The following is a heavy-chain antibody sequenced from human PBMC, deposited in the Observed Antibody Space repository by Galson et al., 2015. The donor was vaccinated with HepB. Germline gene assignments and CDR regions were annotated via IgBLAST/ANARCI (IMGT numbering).Heavy chain of an antibody. CDR2: TYYRSKWDK. J-gene: IGHJ6*02. Sequence: CAISGDSVSSNSAAWNWIRQSPSRGLEWLGRTYYRSKWDKDYAVSVKGRITINTDTSKNQVSLQLSSVTPEDTAVYYCAYGLDVWGQGTTVTVSS. CDR1: GDSVSSNSAA. V-gene: IGHV6-1*01. CDR3: AYGLDV.